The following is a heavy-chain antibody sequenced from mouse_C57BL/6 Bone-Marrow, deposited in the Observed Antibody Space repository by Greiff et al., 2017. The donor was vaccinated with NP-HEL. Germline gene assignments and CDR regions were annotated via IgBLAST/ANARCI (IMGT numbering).Heavy chain of an antibody. V-gene: IGHV1-47*01. CDR3: ARRGGNYPWFAY. CDR1: GYTFTTYP. D-gene: IGHD2-1*01. J-gene: IGHJ3*01. CDR2: FHPYNDDT. Sequence: VQLQQSGAELVKPGASVKMSCKASGYTFTTYPIAWMKQTPGKSLEWIGNFHPYNDDTKYNEKFKGKATLTVEKSSSTVYLELSRLTSDDSAVYYCARRGGNYPWFAYWGQGTLVTVSA.